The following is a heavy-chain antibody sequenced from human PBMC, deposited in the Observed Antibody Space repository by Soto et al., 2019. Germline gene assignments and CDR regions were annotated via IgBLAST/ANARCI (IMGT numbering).Heavy chain of an antibody. Sequence: GGSLRLSCTGSEFTFRSYGLSWVRQAPGKGPEWVSASSGSGGSTYYTASVKGRFTISRDNSKNTLYLQLNNLRAEDTAIYYCAKTVLGVVGYCSGGSCYPPDYWGQGT. V-gene: IGHV3-23*01. CDR2: SSGSGGST. D-gene: IGHD2-15*01. CDR3: AKTVLGVVGYCSGGSCYPPDY. J-gene: IGHJ4*02. CDR1: EFTFRSYG.